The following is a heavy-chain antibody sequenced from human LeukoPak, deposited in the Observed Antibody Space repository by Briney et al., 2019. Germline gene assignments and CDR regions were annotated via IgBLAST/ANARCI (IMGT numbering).Heavy chain of an antibody. J-gene: IGHJ4*02. CDR2: IYPGDSDT. Sequence: GESLKISCKGSGYSFTSYWIGWVRQMPGKGLEWMGIIYPGDSDTRYSPSFQGQVTISADKSISTAYLQWSSLKASDTAMYYCARQEAHYYGSSGYYDYWGQGTLVTVSS. V-gene: IGHV5-51*01. CDR1: GYSFTSYW. D-gene: IGHD3-22*01. CDR3: ARQEAHYYGSSGYYDY.